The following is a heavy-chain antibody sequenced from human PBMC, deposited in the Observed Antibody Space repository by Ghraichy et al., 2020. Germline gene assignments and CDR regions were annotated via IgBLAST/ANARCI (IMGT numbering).Heavy chain of an antibody. Sequence: SGPTLVKPTQTLTLTCTFSGFSLNDTGLGVRWIRQPPGGALEWLALIYWDNDKVYSPSLKSRLTITKDTSKNQVALTMTNMDPVDTATYFCAHDPGFGTTFDPWGQGILVSVSS. CDR3: AHDPGFGTTFDP. CDR1: GFSLNDTGLG. J-gene: IGHJ5*02. CDR2: IYWDNDK. D-gene: IGHD3-16*01. V-gene: IGHV2-5*02.